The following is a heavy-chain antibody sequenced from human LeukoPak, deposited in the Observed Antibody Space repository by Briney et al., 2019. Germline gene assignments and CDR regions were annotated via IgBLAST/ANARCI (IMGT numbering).Heavy chain of an antibody. CDR3: ARDPYYYGSGSSNWFDP. Sequence: ASVKVSCKASGGTFSSYAISWVRQAPGQGLEWMGGIIPIFGTANYAQKLQGRVTMTTDTSTSTAYMELRSLRSDDTAVYYCARDPYYYGSGSSNWFDPWGQGTLVTVSS. CDR1: GGTFSSYA. J-gene: IGHJ5*02. D-gene: IGHD3-10*01. CDR2: IIPIFGTA. V-gene: IGHV1-69*05.